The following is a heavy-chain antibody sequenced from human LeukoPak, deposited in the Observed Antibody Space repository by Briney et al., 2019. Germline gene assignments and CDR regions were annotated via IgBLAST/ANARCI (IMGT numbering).Heavy chain of an antibody. D-gene: IGHD3-10*01. CDR3: AKDVNVGGDYFDY. CDR1: GFTFNNYG. CDR2: IRYDGSIK. V-gene: IGHV3-30*02. J-gene: IGHJ4*02. Sequence: PGGSLRLSCAASGFTFNNYGMHWVRLAPGKGLEGVAFIRYDGSIKYYVDSVKGRFTVSRDNSKSTLYLQMNSLRAEDTAVYYCAKDVNVGGDYFDYWGQGTLVTVSS.